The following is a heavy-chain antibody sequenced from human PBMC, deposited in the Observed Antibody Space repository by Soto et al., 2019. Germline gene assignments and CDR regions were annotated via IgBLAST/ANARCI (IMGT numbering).Heavy chain of an antibody. V-gene: IGHV5-51*01. J-gene: IGHJ4*02. CDR3: ARRGTYSSGWDY. D-gene: IGHD6-19*01. CDR1: GYIFSSYW. CDR2: THGGDANT. Sequence: GESPKISCKGSGYIFSSYWIGWVRQLPGKGLEWMGITHGGDANTRYSASFEGQGTISTDKTITTAYLQWSSLKASDTAMYYCARRGTYSSGWDYWGQGTLVTVSS.